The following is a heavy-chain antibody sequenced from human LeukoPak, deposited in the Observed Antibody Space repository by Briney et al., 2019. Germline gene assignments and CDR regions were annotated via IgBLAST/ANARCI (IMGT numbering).Heavy chain of an antibody. J-gene: IGHJ1*01. D-gene: IGHD6-6*01. CDR2: LFNSGGT. V-gene: IGHV4-59*08. CDR3: ARIYSSSTLLGYFQH. CDR1: GASISSYH. Sequence: SETLSLTCTVSGASISSYHWSWIRQPPGKGLEWIGDLFNSGGTSYNASLKSRVTVSVDTSKKQVSLKVTSVTAADTAVYYCARIYSSSTLLGYFQHWGQGTLVTVSS.